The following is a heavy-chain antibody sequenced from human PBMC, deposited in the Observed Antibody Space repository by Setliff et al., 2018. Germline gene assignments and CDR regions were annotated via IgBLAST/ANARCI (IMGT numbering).Heavy chain of an antibody. CDR1: GFTFSNAW. J-gene: IGHJ4*02. Sequence: PGGSLRLSCAASGFTFSNAWMSWVRQAPGKGLEWVSSIDTSSSYIYYADSVKGRFTISRDNAENSLYLQMNSLRAEDTAVYYCARGPLAPFEHWGQGSLVTVSS. V-gene: IGHV3-21*01. D-gene: IGHD6-13*01. CDR2: IDTSSSYI. CDR3: ARGPLAPFEH.